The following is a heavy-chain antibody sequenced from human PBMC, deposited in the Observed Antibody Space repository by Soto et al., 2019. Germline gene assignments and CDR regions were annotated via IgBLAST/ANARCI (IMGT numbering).Heavy chain of an antibody. J-gene: IGHJ6*02. CDR1: GFRFSNYD. D-gene: IGHD7-27*01. Sequence: PGGSLRLSCAASGFRFSNYDMHWVRQATGKGLEWVSGIGTAGDPYYPDSVQGRFTISRENAKNSLYLHMNSLRAGDTAIYYCARGLLGPGDYYYGMDVWGQGTTVTVS. CDR2: IGTAGDP. V-gene: IGHV3-13*05. CDR3: ARGLLGPGDYYYGMDV.